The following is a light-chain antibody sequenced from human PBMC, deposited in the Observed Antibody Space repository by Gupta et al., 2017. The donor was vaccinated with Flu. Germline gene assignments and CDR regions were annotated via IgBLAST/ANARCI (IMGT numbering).Light chain of an antibody. CDR3: QQDGISPVT. CDR2: DAS. Sequence: VEGATTICCRSQKVNKSYLVWYQQRPGHAPRLLIYDASSRDTGVPDRFSGSGSGAEFSLPISRLEPEDFAVYYCQQDGISPVTFGQGTQVDIK. J-gene: IGKJ5*01. V-gene: IGKV3-20*01. CDR1: QKVNKSY.